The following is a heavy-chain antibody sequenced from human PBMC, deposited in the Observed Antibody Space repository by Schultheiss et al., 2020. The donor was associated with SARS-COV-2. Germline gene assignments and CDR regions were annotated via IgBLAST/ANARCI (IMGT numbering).Heavy chain of an antibody. V-gene: IGHV3-73*01. D-gene: IGHD3-9*01. CDR2: IRSKARNYAT. CDR1: GFSFSGSG. J-gene: IGHJ4*02. Sequence: GESLKISCVTSGFSFSGSGIYWVRQASGKGLEWVGRIRSKARNYATTYAASVKGRFIISRDESRNTSYLQMNSLKIEDTAVYYCARGGQAGSYNYWGQGTLVTVSS. CDR3: ARGGQAGSYNY.